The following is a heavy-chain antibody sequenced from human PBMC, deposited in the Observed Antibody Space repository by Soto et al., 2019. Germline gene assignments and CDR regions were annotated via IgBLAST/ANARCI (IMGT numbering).Heavy chain of an antibody. CDR1: GYMFSRYG. V-gene: IGHV3-30*18. J-gene: IGHJ4*02. D-gene: IGHD2-21*02. CDR2: ISNDGSQT. Sequence: QVQLVESGEGVVQPGRSLRLSCVASGYMFSRYGMHWVRQAPGKGLEWVAVISNDGSQTTYGDSVKGRFTISRDNSKSTVYLQMNSLTTEDTAVYYCANGFCGTNCYYFPNWGQGTLVTVST. CDR3: ANGFCGTNCYYFPN.